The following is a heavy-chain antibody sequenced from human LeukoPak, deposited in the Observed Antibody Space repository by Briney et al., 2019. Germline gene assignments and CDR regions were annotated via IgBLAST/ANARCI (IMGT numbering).Heavy chain of an antibody. CDR3: ATTTGYCYSFDY. D-gene: IGHD3-9*01. Sequence: GRSLRLSCAASGFTFTSYSMNWVRQAPGKGLELVSYISSSSNTIYYADSVKGRFTISRDNAKNSLYLQMNSLRDEDTAVYYCATTTGYCYSFDYWGQGTLVTVSS. CDR1: GFTFTSYS. J-gene: IGHJ4*02. CDR2: ISSSSNTI. V-gene: IGHV3-48*02.